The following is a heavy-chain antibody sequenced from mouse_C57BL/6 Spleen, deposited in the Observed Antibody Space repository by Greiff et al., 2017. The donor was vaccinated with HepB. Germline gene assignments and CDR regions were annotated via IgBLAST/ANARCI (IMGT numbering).Heavy chain of an antibody. D-gene: IGHD1-1*01. J-gene: IGHJ2*01. V-gene: IGHV1-62-2*01. CDR3: ERHEEDESFYGTYYFDY. CDR1: GYTFTEYT. Sequence: QVQLKESGAELVKPGASVKLSCKASGYTFTEYTIHWVKQRSGQGLEWIGWFYPGSGSIKYNEKFKDKATLTADKSSSTVYMELSRLTSEDSAVCFCERHEEDESFYGTYYFDYWGQGTTRTVSS. CDR2: FYPGSGSI.